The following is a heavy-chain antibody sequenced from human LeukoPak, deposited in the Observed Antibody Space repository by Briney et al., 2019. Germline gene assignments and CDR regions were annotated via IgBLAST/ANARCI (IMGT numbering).Heavy chain of an antibody. D-gene: IGHD6-19*01. Sequence: SETLSLTCAVYGGSFSGYYWSWTRQPPGKGLEWIGEINHSGSTNYNPSLKSRVTISVDTSKNQFSLKLSSVTAADTAVYYCAREYSSGWGRLNTRGVYDYWGQGTLVTVSS. J-gene: IGHJ4*02. CDR1: GGSFSGYY. CDR2: INHSGST. CDR3: AREYSSGWGRLNTRGVYDY. V-gene: IGHV4-34*01.